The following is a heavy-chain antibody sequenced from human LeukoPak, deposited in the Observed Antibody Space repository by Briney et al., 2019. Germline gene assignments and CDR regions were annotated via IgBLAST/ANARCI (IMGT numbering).Heavy chain of an antibody. J-gene: IGHJ4*02. V-gene: IGHV4-39*07. CDR1: GFTFSSYW. Sequence: PGGSLRLSCAASGFTFSSYWMSWIRQPPGKGLEWIGSIYYSGSTYYNPSLKSRVTISVDTSKNQFSLKLSSVTAADTAVYYCARDRQWLIKVEYYFDYWGQGTLVTVSS. CDR2: IYYSGST. D-gene: IGHD6-19*01. CDR3: ARDRQWLIKVEYYFDY.